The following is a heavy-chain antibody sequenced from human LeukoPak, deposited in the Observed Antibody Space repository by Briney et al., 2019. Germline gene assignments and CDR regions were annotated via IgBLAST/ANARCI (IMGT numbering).Heavy chain of an antibody. Sequence: ASVNVACKASGYTCTSYGSSWVRQAPGQWLDWMGWISAYNGNTNYAQKLQGRVTMTTDTSTSTAYMELRSLRSDDTAVYYCARVAYGGNYFEYWGQGTLVTVSS. CDR3: ARVAYGGNYFEY. D-gene: IGHD4-23*01. J-gene: IGHJ4*02. V-gene: IGHV1-18*01. CDR2: ISAYNGNT. CDR1: GYTCTSYG.